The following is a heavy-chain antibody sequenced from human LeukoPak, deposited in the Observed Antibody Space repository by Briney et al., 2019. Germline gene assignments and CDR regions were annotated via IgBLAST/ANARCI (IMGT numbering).Heavy chain of an antibody. CDR3: ARDGIWFGELLEFPDYYYYYYMDV. CDR2: INPNSGGT. CDR1: GYTFTSYY. D-gene: IGHD3-10*01. Sequence: GASVKVSCKASGYTFTSYYIHWVRQAPGQGLEWMGWINPNSGGTNYAQKFQGRVTMTRDTSISTAYMELSRLRSDDTAVYYCARDGIWFGELLEFPDYYYYYYMDVWGKGTTVTVSS. J-gene: IGHJ6*03. V-gene: IGHV1-2*02.